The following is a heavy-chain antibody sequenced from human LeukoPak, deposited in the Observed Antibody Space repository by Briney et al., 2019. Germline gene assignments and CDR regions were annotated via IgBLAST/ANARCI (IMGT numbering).Heavy chain of an antibody. CDR1: GYSFTSYW. CDR3: ARLSQLGGSYSVSWFDP. D-gene: IGHD1-26*01. J-gene: IGHJ5*02. CDR2: IYPGDSDT. Sequence: GESLKISCKGSGYSFTSYWIGWVRQMPGKGLEWMGIIYPGDSDTRYSPSFQGQVTISADKSISTAYLQWSSLKASDTAMYYCARLSQLGGSYSVSWFDPWGQGTLVTVSS. V-gene: IGHV5-51*01.